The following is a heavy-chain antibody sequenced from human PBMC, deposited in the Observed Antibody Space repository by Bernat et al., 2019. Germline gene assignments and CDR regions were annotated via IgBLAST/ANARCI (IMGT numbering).Heavy chain of an antibody. Sequence: QVQLVESGGGVVQPGRSLRLSCAASGFTFSSYGMHWVRQAPGKGLEWVAVIWYDGSNKYYADSVKGRFTISRDNSKNTLYLQMNSLRADDTAVYYCARDISVVPAAQDPFDYWGQGTLVTVSS. D-gene: IGHD2-2*01. V-gene: IGHV3-33*01. CDR2: IWYDGSNK. CDR1: GFTFSSYG. CDR3: ARDISVVPAAQDPFDY. J-gene: IGHJ4*02.